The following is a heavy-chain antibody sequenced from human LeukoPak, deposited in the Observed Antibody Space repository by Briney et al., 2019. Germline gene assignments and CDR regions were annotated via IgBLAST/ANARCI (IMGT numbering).Heavy chain of an antibody. D-gene: IGHD3-3*01. J-gene: IGHJ6*03. CDR2: INPNSGGT. CDR3: ARVRQDYDFWSPYYYYYMDV. Sequence: GASVKASCKASGYTFTGYYIHWVRQAPGQGLEWMGWINPNSGGTNYAQKFQGRVTMTRDTSISTAYMELSRLRSDDTAVYYCARVRQDYDFWSPYYYYYMDVWGKGTTVTVSS. CDR1: GYTFTGYY. V-gene: IGHV1-2*02.